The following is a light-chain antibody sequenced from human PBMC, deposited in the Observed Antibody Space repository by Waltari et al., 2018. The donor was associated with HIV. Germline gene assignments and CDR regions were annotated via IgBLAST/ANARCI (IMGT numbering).Light chain of an antibody. V-gene: IGKV1-33*01. J-gene: IGKJ4*01. CDR3: QHLDSLGALS. Sequence: DIQMTQSPSSLSPSVGDKVTITCQARENIRTFLNWFHQKSGQAPKLLIYGSSNLQRGVSPRFSGGGFGTQFTFTINSLQPEDVGTYYCQHLDSLGALSFGGGTKVDI. CDR1: ENIRTF. CDR2: GSS.